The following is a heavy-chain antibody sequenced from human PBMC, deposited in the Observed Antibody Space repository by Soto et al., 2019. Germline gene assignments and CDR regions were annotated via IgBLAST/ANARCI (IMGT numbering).Heavy chain of an antibody. J-gene: IGHJ4*02. D-gene: IGHD2-2*01. Sequence: PGGSLRLSCTVSGFAFNNYGINWVRQAPGKGLEWVSSISKSGYTYYSDSVKGRFTISRDNAKNSVSLQMNTLRVEDTAVYYCAREDSIIIPAVSDFWVQGTLVTVSS. CDR1: GFAFNNYG. V-gene: IGHV3-21*06. CDR3: AREDSIIIPAVSDF. CDR2: ISKSGYT.